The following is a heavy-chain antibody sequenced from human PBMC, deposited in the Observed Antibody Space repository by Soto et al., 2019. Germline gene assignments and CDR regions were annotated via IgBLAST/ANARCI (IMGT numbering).Heavy chain of an antibody. D-gene: IGHD5-18*01. Sequence: EVQLLESGGGLVQPGASLRLSCTASGITFSSYSMNWVRQAPGKGLEWLSYISSSKTTYADSVKGRFTISRDNAKNSVYLQMNSLRDEDTAVYYCVGDQDVHTPMVHGNYWGRGTRVTVSS. CDR1: GITFSSYS. V-gene: IGHV3-48*02. CDR2: ISSSKTT. J-gene: IGHJ4*02. CDR3: VGDQDVHTPMVHGNY.